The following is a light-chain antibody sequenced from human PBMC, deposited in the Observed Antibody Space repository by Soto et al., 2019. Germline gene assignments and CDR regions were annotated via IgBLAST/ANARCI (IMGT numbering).Light chain of an antibody. CDR2: EVG. V-gene: IGLV2-14*01. J-gene: IGLJ1*01. CDR1: SSDVGAFNY. Sequence: QSVLTQPASVSGSPGQSITISCTGTSSDVGAFNYVSWYLQYPGKAPKLMIYEVGTRPSGVSNRFSGSKSGNTASLTISGLQAEDEADYYCCSYASGSIYVFGTGTKLTV. CDR3: CSYASGSIYV.